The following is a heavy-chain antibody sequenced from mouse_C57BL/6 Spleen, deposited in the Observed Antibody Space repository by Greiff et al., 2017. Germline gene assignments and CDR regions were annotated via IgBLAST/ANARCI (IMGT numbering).Heavy chain of an antibody. J-gene: IGHJ2*01. CDR1: GFTFTDYY. V-gene: IGHV7-3*01. D-gene: IGHD4-1*01. CDR2: IRNKANGYTT. CDR3: ARSDLTGTDY. Sequence: EVKVVESGGGLVQPGGSLSLSCAASGFTFTDYYMSWVRQPPGKALEWLGFIRNKANGYTTEYSASVKGRFTISRDNSQSILYLQMNALRAEDSATYYCARSDLTGTDYWGQGTTLTVSS.